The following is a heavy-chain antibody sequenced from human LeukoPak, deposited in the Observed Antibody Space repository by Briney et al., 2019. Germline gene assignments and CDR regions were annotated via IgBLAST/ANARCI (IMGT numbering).Heavy chain of an antibody. J-gene: IGHJ5*01. CDR3: ARDPKSAVAADWFDP. D-gene: IGHD6-19*01. V-gene: IGHV4-59*01. CDR1: GASMSSYY. Sequence: SETLSLTCTVSGASMSSYYWTWIRQPPGKGLEWIGYIHYLGSTNYHLSLQSRVTISIDTSKNQFSLRLSSVTPADTAVNYCARDPKSAVAADWFDPWGQGTLVTVSS. CDR2: IHYLGST.